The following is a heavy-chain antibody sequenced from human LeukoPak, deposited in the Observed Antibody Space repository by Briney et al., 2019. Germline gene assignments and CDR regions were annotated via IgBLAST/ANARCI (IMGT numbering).Heavy chain of an antibody. CDR1: GFTFSRHW. CDR2: INSDASDT. CDR3: ARICSSTDCLIPD. J-gene: IGHJ4*02. Sequence: PGGSLRLSCAASGFTFSRHWMHWVRQAPGKGLVWISRINSDASDTNYADFVKGRFTISRDNAKNTVYLQINSLRDEDTAVYYCARICSSTDCLIPDGGQGTLVTVSS. D-gene: IGHD2-2*01. V-gene: IGHV3-74*01.